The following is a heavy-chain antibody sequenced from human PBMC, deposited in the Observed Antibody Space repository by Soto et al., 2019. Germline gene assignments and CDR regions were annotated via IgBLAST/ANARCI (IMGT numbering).Heavy chain of an antibody. V-gene: IGHV3-33*01. CDR1: GFTFSSYG. CDR2: IWYDGSNK. J-gene: IGHJ5*02. CDR3: ARDQVSGSSRLGWFDP. Sequence: QVQLVESGGGVVQPGRSLRLSCAASGFTFSSYGMHWVRQAPGKGLEWVAVIWYDGSNKYYADSVKGRFTISRDNSKNTLDLQMNSLRADDTAGYYCARDQVSGSSRLGWFDPWGQGTLVTVSS. D-gene: IGHD1-26*01.